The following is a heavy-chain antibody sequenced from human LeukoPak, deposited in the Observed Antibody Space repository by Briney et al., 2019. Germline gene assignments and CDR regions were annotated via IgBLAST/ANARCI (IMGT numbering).Heavy chain of an antibody. Sequence: ASVKVSCKASGFTFTGYYMHWVRQAPGQGLEWMGWINPNSGGTNYAQKFQGRVTMTRDTSISTAYMELSRLRSDDTAVYYCARGGDFWSGYLDYWGQGTLVTVSS. V-gene: IGHV1-2*02. J-gene: IGHJ4*02. CDR2: INPNSGGT. CDR3: ARGGDFWSGYLDY. D-gene: IGHD3-3*01. CDR1: GFTFTGYY.